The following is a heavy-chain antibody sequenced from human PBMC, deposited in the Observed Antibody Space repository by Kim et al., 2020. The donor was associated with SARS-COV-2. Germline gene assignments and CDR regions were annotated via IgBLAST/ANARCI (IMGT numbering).Heavy chain of an antibody. Sequence: ASVKVSCKASGYTFTSYGISWVRQAPGQGLEWMGWISAYNGNTNYAQKLQGRVTMTTDTSTSTAYMELRSLRSDDTAVYYCARVFYVGLSGRTRYSYGYESYNWFDPWGQGTLVTVSS. D-gene: IGHD5-18*01. J-gene: IGHJ5*02. CDR2: ISAYNGNT. CDR1: GYTFTSYG. V-gene: IGHV1-18*01. CDR3: ARVFYVGLSGRTRYSYGYESYNWFDP.